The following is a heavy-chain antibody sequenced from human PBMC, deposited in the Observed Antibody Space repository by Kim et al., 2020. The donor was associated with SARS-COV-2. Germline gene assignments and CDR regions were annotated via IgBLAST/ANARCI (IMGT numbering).Heavy chain of an antibody. J-gene: IGHJ3*02. CDR1: GFTFSSYG. CDR2: IWYDGSNK. D-gene: IGHD2-2*01. V-gene: IGHV3-33*01. Sequence: GGSLRLSCAASGFTFSSYGMHWVRQAPGKGLEWVAVIWYDGSNKYYADSVKGRFTISRDNSKNTLYLQMNSLRAEDTAVYYCAGPYAYDAFDIWGQGTMVTVSS. CDR3: AGPYAYDAFDI.